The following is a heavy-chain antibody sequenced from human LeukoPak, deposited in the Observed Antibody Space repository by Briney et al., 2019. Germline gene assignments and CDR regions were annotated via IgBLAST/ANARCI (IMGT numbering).Heavy chain of an antibody. J-gene: IGHJ4*02. CDR2: INSDGRRT. CDR1: GFTFSSYW. CDR3: ARDHDFDY. V-gene: IGHV3-74*01. Sequence: GGSLRLACAASGFTFSSYWMHWVRQAPGKGLVWVSRINSDGRRTSYADSVKGRFTIPRDNATNTPYMQMNSLRAEDTAVYYCARDHDFDYWGQGTLVTVSS.